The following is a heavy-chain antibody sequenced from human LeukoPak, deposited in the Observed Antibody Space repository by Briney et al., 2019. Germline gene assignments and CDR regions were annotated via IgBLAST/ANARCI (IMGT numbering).Heavy chain of an antibody. CDR2: ISYDGSNK. J-gene: IGHJ4*02. CDR1: GFTFSSYA. D-gene: IGHD4-17*01. Sequence: GGSLRLSCAASGFTFSSYAMHWVRQAPGKGLEWVAVISYDGSNKYYADSVKGRFAISRDNSKNTLYLQMNSLRAEDTAVYYCARGPDYGDYVYWGQGTLVTVSS. V-gene: IGHV3-30*09. CDR3: ARGPDYGDYVY.